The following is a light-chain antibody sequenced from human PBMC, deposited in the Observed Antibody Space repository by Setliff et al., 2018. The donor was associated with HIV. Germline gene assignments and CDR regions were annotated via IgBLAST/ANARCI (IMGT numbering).Light chain of an antibody. Sequence: QSALSQPPSVSGAPGQTITISCTGSNSNIGAGYDVHWYQQLPGTAPKLLLYGNSNRPSGVPDRFSGSKSVTSASLAITGLQADDEADYYCQSYDSTLSGSVFGTGTKVTVL. CDR3: QSYDSTLSGSV. V-gene: IGLV1-40*01. CDR2: GNS. J-gene: IGLJ1*01. CDR1: NSNIGAGYD.